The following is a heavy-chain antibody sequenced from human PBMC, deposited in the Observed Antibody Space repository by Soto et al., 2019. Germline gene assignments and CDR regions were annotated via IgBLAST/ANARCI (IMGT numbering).Heavy chain of an antibody. CDR3: ARDRGVATTFDY. CDR1: GGTFSSYA. V-gene: IGHV1-69*13. J-gene: IGHJ4*02. Sequence: GASVKVSCKASGGTFSSYAISWVRQAPGQGLEWMGGIIPIFGTANYTQKFQGRVTITADESTSTAYMELSSLRSEDTAVYYCARDRGVATTFDYWGQGTLVTVSS. D-gene: IGHD5-12*01. CDR2: IIPIFGTA.